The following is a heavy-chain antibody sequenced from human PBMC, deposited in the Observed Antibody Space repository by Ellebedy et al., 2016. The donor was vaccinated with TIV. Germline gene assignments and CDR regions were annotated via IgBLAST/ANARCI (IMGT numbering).Heavy chain of an antibody. CDR3: ARDLGVSDY. J-gene: IGHJ4*02. Sequence: SETLSLXCTVSGGSVSSGSYYWSWIRQPPGKGLEWFGYIYYSGSTNYNPSLKSRVTISVYTSKNQFSLKLSSVTAADTAVYYCARDLGVSDYWGQGTLVTVSS. CDR2: IYYSGST. CDR1: GGSVSSGSYY. V-gene: IGHV4-61*01. D-gene: IGHD2-21*01.